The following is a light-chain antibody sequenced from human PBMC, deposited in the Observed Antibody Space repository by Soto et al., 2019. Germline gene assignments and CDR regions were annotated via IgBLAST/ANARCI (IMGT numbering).Light chain of an antibody. CDR3: CSYAGSSYV. J-gene: IGLJ1*01. CDR1: SSEVGGYNY. Sequence: QSALTQPRSVSGSPGQSVTISCTGNSSEVGGYNYVSWYQQHPGKAPKLMIYDVSKRPSGVPDRFSGSKSGNTASLTISGLQAEDEADYYCCSYAGSSYVFGTGTKVTVL. V-gene: IGLV2-11*01. CDR2: DVS.